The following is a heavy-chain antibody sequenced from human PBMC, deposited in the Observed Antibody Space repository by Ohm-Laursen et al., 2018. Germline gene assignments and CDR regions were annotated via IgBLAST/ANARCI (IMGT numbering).Heavy chain of an antibody. CDR1: GGSISSYY. CDR2: IYKSGST. D-gene: IGHD2-15*01. CDR3: ATSGGGSGYYYYYGMDV. J-gene: IGHJ6*02. Sequence: SQTLSLTCSVSGGSISSYYWSWTRQSPGKGLEWIGYIYKSGSTNYNPSLKSRVTMSVDTSKNQFSLKLSSVTAADTAVYYCATSGGGSGYYYYYGMDVWGQGTTVTVSS. V-gene: IGHV4-59*01.